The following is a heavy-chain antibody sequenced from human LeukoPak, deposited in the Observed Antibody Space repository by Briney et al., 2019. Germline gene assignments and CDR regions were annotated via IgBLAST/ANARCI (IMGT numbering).Heavy chain of an antibody. CDR1: GGSFSGYY. D-gene: IGHD3-10*01. CDR3: ARVVPGLTMVRGVIAGYFDY. CDR2: INHSGST. Sequence: SETLSLTCAVYGGSFSGYYWSWIRQPPGKGLEWIGEINHSGSTNYNPSLKSRVTISVDTSKNQFSLKLSSVTAADTAVYYCARVVPGLTMVRGVIAGYFDYWGQGTLVTVSS. J-gene: IGHJ4*02. V-gene: IGHV4-34*01.